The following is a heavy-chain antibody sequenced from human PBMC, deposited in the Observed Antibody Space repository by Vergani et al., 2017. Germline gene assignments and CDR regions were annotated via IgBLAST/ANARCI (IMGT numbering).Heavy chain of an antibody. CDR2: IYPGDSDT. D-gene: IGHD3-22*01. V-gene: IGHV5-51*01. CDR1: GYKFTNYW. Sequence: EVQLVQSGAEVKKPGESLKISCKGSGYKFTNYWIGWVRQMPGKGLEWMGIIYPGDSDTRYSPSFQGQVTISADKSISTAYLQWSSLKASDTAMYYCARQQYYYDSSGYHENFDYWGQGTLVTVSS. CDR3: ARQQYYYDSSGYHENFDY. J-gene: IGHJ4*02.